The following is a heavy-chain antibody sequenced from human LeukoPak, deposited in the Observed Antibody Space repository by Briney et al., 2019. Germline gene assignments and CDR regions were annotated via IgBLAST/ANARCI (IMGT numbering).Heavy chain of an antibody. J-gene: IGHJ3*02. V-gene: IGHV4-34*01. D-gene: IGHD5-12*01. CDR1: GGSFSGYY. Sequence: SETLSLTCAVYGGSFSGYYWSWIRQPPGKGLEWIGEINHSGSTNYNPSLKSRVTISVDTSKNQFSLKLSSVTAADTAVYYCAGLVATDAFDIWAKGQWSPSLQ. CDR3: AGLVATDAFDI. CDR2: INHSGST.